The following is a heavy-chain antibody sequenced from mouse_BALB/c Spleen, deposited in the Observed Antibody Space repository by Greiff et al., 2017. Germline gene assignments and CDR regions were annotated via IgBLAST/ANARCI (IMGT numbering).Heavy chain of an antibody. Sequence: EVQVVESGGGLVQPGGSLKLSCAASGFTFSSYTMSWVRQTPEKRLEWVAYISNGGGSTYYPDTVKGRFTISRDNAKNTLYLQMSSLKSEDTAMYYCARHYYYGSSYGFAYWGQGTLVTVSA. V-gene: IGHV5-12-2*01. CDR1: GFTFSSYT. J-gene: IGHJ3*01. D-gene: IGHD1-1*01. CDR3: ARHYYYGSSYGFAY. CDR2: ISNGGGST.